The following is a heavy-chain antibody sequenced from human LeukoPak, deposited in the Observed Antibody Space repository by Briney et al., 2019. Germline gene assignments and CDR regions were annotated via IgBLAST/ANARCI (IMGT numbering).Heavy chain of an antibody. CDR2: ISSSSSYI. J-gene: IGHJ4*02. Sequence: GGSLRLSCAASGFTFSSYSMNWVRQAPGKGLEWVSSISSSSSYIYYADSVKSRFTISRDNSKNTLYLQMNSLRAEDTAVYYCATSYSYGPFDYWGQGTLVTVSS. CDR1: GFTFSSYS. D-gene: IGHD5-18*01. CDR3: ATSYSYGPFDY. V-gene: IGHV3-21*04.